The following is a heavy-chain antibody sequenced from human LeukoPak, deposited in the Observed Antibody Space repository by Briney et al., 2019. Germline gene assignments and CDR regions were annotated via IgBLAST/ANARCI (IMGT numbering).Heavy chain of an antibody. CDR3: ATQYGGYVYYFDY. Sequence: GASVKVSCKASGYTFTGYYLHWVRQAPGQGLEWMGWINPNSGGTNYAQKFQGRVTMTRDTSISTAYMELSRLRSDDTAVYYCATQYGGYVYYFDYWGQGTLVTVSS. CDR1: GYTFTGYY. J-gene: IGHJ4*02. D-gene: IGHD4-17*01. V-gene: IGHV1-2*02. CDR2: INPNSGGT.